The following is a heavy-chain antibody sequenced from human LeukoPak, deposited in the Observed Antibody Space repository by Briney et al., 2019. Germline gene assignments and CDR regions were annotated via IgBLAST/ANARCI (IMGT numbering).Heavy chain of an antibody. J-gene: IGHJ4*02. V-gene: IGHV3-30-3*01. CDR2: ISYDGNNK. CDR1: GFTFSSYA. CDR3: ARTQYSGSKLDY. Sequence: PGGSLRLSCAASGFTFSSYAMHWVRQAPVKGLEWVAVISYDGNNKYYADSVKGRFTISRDNAKNTLYLQMNSLRAEDTAVFYCARTQYSGSKLDYWGQGILVTVSS. D-gene: IGHD1-26*01.